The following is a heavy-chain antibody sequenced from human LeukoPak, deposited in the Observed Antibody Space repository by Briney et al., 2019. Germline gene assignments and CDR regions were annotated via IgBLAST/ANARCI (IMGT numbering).Heavy chain of an antibody. V-gene: IGHV4-39*01. CDR2: LSDTGTT. Sequence: PSETLSLTCTVSGGSVSTISHFWDWVRQPPGKGLEWIVSLSDTGTTYYNPSLESRVAMSVDTSKNQFSLKLTSVTAADTAVYYCARRDHTGRSHAWFDPWGQGTLVTVSS. J-gene: IGHJ5*02. CDR3: ARRDHTGRSHAWFDP. CDR1: GGSVSTISHF. D-gene: IGHD1-14*01.